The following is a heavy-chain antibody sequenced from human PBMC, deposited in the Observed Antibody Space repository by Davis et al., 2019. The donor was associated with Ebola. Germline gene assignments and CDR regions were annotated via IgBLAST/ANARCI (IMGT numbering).Heavy chain of an antibody. J-gene: IGHJ6*02. CDR2: IKQDGSEK. V-gene: IGHV3-7*03. CDR3: ARDQIYSGSYYYYYGMDV. D-gene: IGHD1-26*01. CDR1: GFTFSSYW. Sequence: GGPLRLSCAASGFTFSSYWMSWVRQAPGKGLEWVANIKQDGSEKYYVDSVKGRFTISRDNAKNSLYLQMNSLRAEDTAVYYCARDQIYSGSYYYYYGMDVWGQGTTVTVSS.